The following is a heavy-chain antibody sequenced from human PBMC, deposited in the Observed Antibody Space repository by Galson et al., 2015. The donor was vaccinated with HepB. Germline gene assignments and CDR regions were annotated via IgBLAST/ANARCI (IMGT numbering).Heavy chain of an antibody. CDR3: ARDRHREGTAFDI. J-gene: IGHJ3*02. Sequence: SVKASCKASGYTFTGYYMHWVRQAPGQGLEWMGWINPNSGGTNYAQKFQGRVTMTRDTSISTAYMELSRLRSDDTAVYYCARDRHREGTAFDIWGQGTMVTVSS. D-gene: IGHD1-1*01. V-gene: IGHV1-2*02. CDR2: INPNSGGT. CDR1: GYTFTGYY.